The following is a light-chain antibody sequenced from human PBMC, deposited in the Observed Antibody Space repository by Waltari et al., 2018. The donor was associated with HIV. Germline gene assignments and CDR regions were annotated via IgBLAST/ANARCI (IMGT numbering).Light chain of an antibody. CDR2: KNY. J-gene: IGLJ1*01. CDR3: VGWDGSLSGYV. Sequence: QSVLTQPPSASGTPGQTVTISCSGSSSNIGNDNVYWYQQLPGMTPKLISYKNYQRPSGVPDRVAGSKSGTSASLAISGLRSEDEADYYCVGWDGSLSGYVFGAGTKVTVL. CDR1: SSNIGNDN. V-gene: IGLV1-47*01.